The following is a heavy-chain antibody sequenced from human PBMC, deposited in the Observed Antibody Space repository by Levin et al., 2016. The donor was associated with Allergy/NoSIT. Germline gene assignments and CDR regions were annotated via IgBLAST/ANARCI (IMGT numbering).Heavy chain of an antibody. Sequence: GGSLRLSCAASGFTFSSYWMSWVRQAPGKGLEWVANIKQDGSEKYYVDSVKGRFTISRDNAKNSLYLQMNSLRAEDTAVYYCAREGWGQWPHLRYYYGMDVWGQGTTVTVSS. V-gene: IGHV3-7*03. CDR1: GFTFSSYW. J-gene: IGHJ6*02. D-gene: IGHD6-19*01. CDR3: AREGWGQWPHLRYYYGMDV. CDR2: IKQDGSEK.